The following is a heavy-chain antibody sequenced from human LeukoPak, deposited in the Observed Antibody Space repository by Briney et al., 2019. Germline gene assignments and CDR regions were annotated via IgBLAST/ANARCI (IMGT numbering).Heavy chain of an antibody. J-gene: IGHJ4*02. V-gene: IGHV4-34*01. D-gene: IGHD3-22*01. Sequence: GSLRLSCAASGFTFSSYAMSWIRQPPGKGLEWIGEINHSGSTNYNPSLKSRVTISVDTSKNQFSLKLSSVTAADTAVYYCARAYDSSGYYPRFDYWGQGTLVTVSS. CDR2: INHSGST. CDR1: GFTFSSYA. CDR3: ARAYDSSGYYPRFDY.